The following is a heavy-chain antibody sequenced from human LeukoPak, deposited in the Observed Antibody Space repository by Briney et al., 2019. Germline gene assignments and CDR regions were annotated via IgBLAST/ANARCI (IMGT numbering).Heavy chain of an antibody. CDR3: AKAHITMIVVVTPPYYFDY. D-gene: IGHD3-22*01. CDR2: ISGSGGST. J-gene: IGHJ4*02. CDR1: GFTFSSYA. Sequence: GGSLRLSCAASGFTFSSYAMSWVRQAPGKGLEWVSAISGSGGSTYYADSVKGRFTISRDNSKNTLYLQMNSLRAEDTAVYYCAKAHITMIVVVTPPYYFDYWDQGTLVTVSS. V-gene: IGHV3-23*01.